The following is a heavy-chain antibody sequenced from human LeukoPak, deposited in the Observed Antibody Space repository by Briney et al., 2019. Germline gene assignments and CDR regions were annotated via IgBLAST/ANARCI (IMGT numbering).Heavy chain of an antibody. Sequence: KPSETLSLSCTVSGASISSFYWSWIRQPAGKGLEWIGRIYISGSTNYNPSLKSRVTMSLDTSTNQFSLKLTSVTAADTAVYYCARGPESSGYYTFDFWGQGTLVPVSS. D-gene: IGHD3-22*01. CDR2: IYISGST. CDR3: ARGPESSGYYTFDF. V-gene: IGHV4-4*07. CDR1: GASISSFY. J-gene: IGHJ4*02.